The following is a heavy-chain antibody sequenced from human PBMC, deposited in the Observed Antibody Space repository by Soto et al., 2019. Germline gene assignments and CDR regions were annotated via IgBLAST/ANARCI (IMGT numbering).Heavy chain of an antibody. CDR3: VRDSPGYSRGADD. D-gene: IGHD5-12*01. J-gene: IGHJ4*02. CDR1: GFSFIDAW. V-gene: IGHV3-15*07. CDR2: IKSRPAGGTT. Sequence: DVQLVESGGGLVQPGGSLRLTCAASGFSFIDAWMNWVRQVPGKGLEWVGHIKSRPAGGTTVYAAPVQGRFSTSRDDSRNTVYLQMNSLRTEDTALYYCVRDSPGYSRGADDWGQGTLVTVSS.